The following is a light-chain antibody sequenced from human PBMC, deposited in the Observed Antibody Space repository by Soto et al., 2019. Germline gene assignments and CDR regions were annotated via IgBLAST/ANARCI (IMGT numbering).Light chain of an antibody. CDR1: QSVSGW. V-gene: IGKV1-5*03. CDR3: QQYDSYPCT. Sequence: DIQMTQSPSTLSASVGDRVTITCRASQSVSGWLAWYQQKPGKAPKVLIYKASSLESGVPPRFSGSGSGTEITLAISSLQPDDFATYYCQQYDSYPCTFGQGTKLEIK. J-gene: IGKJ2*02. CDR2: KAS.